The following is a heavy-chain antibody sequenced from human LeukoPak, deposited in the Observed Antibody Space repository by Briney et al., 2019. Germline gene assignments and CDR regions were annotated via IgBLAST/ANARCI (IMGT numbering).Heavy chain of an antibody. V-gene: IGHV1-18*01. J-gene: IGHJ5*02. D-gene: IGHD3-3*01. CDR2: ISVYNGNT. CDR1: GYIFTDYG. CDR3: ARGGRRLRFLEWFHPGTFDP. Sequence: ASVKVSCKASGYIFTDYGISWVRQAPGQGLEWMGWISVYNGNTNYAQKLQGRVTMTTDTSTSTAYMELRSLRSDDTAVYYCARGGRRLRFLEWFHPGTFDPWGQGTLVTVSS.